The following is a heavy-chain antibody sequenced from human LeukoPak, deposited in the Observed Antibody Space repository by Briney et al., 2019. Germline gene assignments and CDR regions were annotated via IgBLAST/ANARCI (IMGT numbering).Heavy chain of an antibody. J-gene: IGHJ6*03. V-gene: IGHV4-34*01. CDR2: INHSGST. CDR1: GGSFSGYY. Sequence: SGTLSLTCAVYGGSFSGYYWSWIRQPPGKGLEWIGEINHSGSTNYNPSLKSRVTISVDTSKNQFSLKLSSVTAADTAVYYCARVTLGYCSGGSCYPYYMDVWGKGTTVTVSS. CDR3: ARVTLGYCSGGSCYPYYMDV. D-gene: IGHD2-15*01.